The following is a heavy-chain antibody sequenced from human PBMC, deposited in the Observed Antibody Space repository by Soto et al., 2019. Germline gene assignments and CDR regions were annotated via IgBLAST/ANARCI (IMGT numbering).Heavy chain of an antibody. CDR2: INHSGST. V-gene: IGHV4-34*01. D-gene: IGHD2-2*02. CDR1: GGSFSGYY. CDR3: ARGRVAGIVPAAIGVADNGGYFDY. J-gene: IGHJ4*02. Sequence: SETLSLTCAVYGGSFSGYYWSWIRQPPGKGLEWIGEINHSGSTNYNPSLKSRVTISVDRSKNQFSLKLSSVTAADTAVYYCARGRVAGIVPAAIGVADNGGYFDYWGQGTLVTVSS.